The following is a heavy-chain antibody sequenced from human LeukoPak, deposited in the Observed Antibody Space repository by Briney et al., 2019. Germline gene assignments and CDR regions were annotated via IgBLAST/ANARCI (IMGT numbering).Heavy chain of an antibody. D-gene: IGHD3-10*01. CDR1: GGSISSGSYY. CDR3: ARDLDYYGSGSPFNWFDP. CDR2: IYTSGST. J-gene: IGHJ5*02. V-gene: IGHV4-61*02. Sequence: PSETLSLTCTVSGGSISSGSYYWSWIRQPAGKGLEWIGRIYTSGSTNYNPSLKSRVTISVDTSKNQFSLKLSSVTAADTAVYYCARDLDYYGSGSPFNWFDPWGQGTLVTVSS.